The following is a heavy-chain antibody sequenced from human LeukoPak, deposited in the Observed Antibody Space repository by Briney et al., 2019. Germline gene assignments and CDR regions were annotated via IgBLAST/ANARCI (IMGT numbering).Heavy chain of an antibody. V-gene: IGHV4-39*01. CDR1: GGSISSSSYY. Sequence: SETLSLTCTVSGGSISSSSYYWGWIRQPPGKGLEWIGSIYYSGSTYYNPSLKSQVTISVDTSKNQFSLKLSSVTAADTAVYYCASLLLAYCGGDCYHGVDPWGQGTLVTVSS. CDR2: IYYSGST. J-gene: IGHJ5*02. D-gene: IGHD2-21*01. CDR3: ASLLLAYCGGDCYHGVDP.